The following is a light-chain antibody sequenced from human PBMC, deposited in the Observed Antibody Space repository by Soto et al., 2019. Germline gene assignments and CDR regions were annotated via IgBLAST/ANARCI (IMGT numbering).Light chain of an antibody. CDR1: QNVRTF. J-gene: IGKJ4*01. CDR2: DAS. Sequence: DIILTQSPDTLSLSPGERATLSCRASQNVRTFLAWYQQKPGQAPRLLISDASYRATGIPPRFSGSGSGTEFTLTISSLQSEDFALYYCQQFHNWPLSFGGGTKVEIK. V-gene: IGKV3-11*01. CDR3: QQFHNWPLS.